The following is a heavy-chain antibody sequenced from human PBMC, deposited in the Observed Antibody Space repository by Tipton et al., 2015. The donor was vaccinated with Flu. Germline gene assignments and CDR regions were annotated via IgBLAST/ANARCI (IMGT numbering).Heavy chain of an antibody. CDR3: AKAMYYDFWSGYSGYYYGMDV. V-gene: IGHV3-30*18. CDR1: GFTFSSYG. D-gene: IGHD3-3*01. CDR2: ISYDGSNK. J-gene: IGHJ6*02. Sequence: SLRLSCAASGFTFSSYGMHWVRQAPGKGLEWVAVISYDGSNKYYADSVKGRFTISRDNSKNTLYLQMNSLRAEDTAVYYCAKAMYYDFWSGYSGYYYGMDVWGQGTTVTVSS.